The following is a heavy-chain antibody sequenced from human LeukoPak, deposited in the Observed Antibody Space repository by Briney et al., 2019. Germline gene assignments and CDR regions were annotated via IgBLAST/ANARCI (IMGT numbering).Heavy chain of an antibody. CDR1: GFTFSSYA. CDR3: ARGSSVFGDYVHYFDC. Sequence: GRSLRLSCAASGFTFSSYAMHWVRQAPGKGLEWVADISYDGSNKYYADSVKGRFTISRDNSKNTLYLQMNSLRAEDTAVYYCARGSSVFGDYVHYFDCWGQGTLVTISS. V-gene: IGHV3-30-3*01. D-gene: IGHD4-17*01. J-gene: IGHJ4*02. CDR2: ISYDGSNK.